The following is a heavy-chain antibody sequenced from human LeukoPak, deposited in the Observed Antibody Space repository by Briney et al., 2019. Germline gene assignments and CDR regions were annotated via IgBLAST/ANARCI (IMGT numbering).Heavy chain of an antibody. CDR1: GDSIISGGHY. V-gene: IGHV4-31*03. CDR2: IYYSGST. J-gene: IGHJ4*02. D-gene: IGHD3-22*01. CDR3: ARTDTSGYYADY. Sequence: PSETLSLTCTISGDSIISGGHYWSWIRQHPGKGLEWIGYIYYSGSTCYDPSLKSRVTISVDRSKDQSSLNLSSVTAADTAVYYCARTDTSGYYADYWGQGTLVTVSS.